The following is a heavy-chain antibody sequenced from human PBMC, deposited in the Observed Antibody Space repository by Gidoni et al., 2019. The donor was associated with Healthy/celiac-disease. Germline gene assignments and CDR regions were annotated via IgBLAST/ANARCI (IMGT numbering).Heavy chain of an antibody. V-gene: IGHV3-23*01. J-gene: IGHJ4*02. D-gene: IGHD3-3*01. CDR3: AKGGLPYYDFWSGYFLDY. CDR1: GLPFSSYA. Sequence: EVQLLESGEGLVQPGGSLRLSCAASGLPFSSYAMSWVRQAPGKGLEWVSAISGSGCSTYYADSVKGRFTISRDKSKNTLYLQMNSLRAEDTAVYYCAKGGLPYYDFWSGYFLDYWGQGTLVTVSS. CDR2: ISGSGCST.